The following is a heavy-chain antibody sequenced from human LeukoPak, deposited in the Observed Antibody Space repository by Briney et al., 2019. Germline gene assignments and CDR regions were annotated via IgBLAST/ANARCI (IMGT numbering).Heavy chain of an antibody. Sequence: GGSLLLSCVAPRFTFRYSPMSWVRQTPGKGLEWVSAIGGGGATYYAESVKGRFTISRDTSRNTLYLQMNSLRAEDTAVYNCARHSRQGTFDNWGQGTLVTVSS. CDR2: IGGGGAT. V-gene: IGHV3-23*01. CDR3: ARHSRQGTFDN. CDR1: RFTFRYSP. J-gene: IGHJ4*02. D-gene: IGHD1-1*01.